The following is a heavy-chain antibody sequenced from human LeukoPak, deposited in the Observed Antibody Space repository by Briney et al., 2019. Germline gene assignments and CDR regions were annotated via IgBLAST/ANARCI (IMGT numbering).Heavy chain of an antibody. D-gene: IGHD3-10*01. V-gene: IGHV4-4*07. J-gene: IGHJ6*03. Sequence: PSETLSLTCTVSGGSISSYYWSWIRQPAGKGLEWIGRIYTSGSTNYNPSLKSRVTISVDTSKNQFSLKLSSVTAADTAVYYCARCGEYLNYYYYYYMDVWGKGTTVTVSS. CDR1: GGSISSYY. CDR2: IYTSGST. CDR3: ARCGEYLNYYYYYYMDV.